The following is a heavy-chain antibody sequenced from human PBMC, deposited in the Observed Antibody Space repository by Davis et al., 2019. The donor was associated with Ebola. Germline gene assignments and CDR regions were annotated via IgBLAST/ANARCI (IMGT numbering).Heavy chain of an antibody. CDR1: GFTFSAHT. Sequence: GESLKISCSASGFTFSAHTMHWVRQASGKGLEWVGRIRSKANSYATAYAASVKGRFTISRDDSKNTAYLQMNSLKTEDTAVYYCICSQQPFDYWGQGTLVTVSS. CDR3: ICSQQPFDY. J-gene: IGHJ4*02. CDR2: IRSKANSYAT. V-gene: IGHV3-73*01. D-gene: IGHD3-10*02.